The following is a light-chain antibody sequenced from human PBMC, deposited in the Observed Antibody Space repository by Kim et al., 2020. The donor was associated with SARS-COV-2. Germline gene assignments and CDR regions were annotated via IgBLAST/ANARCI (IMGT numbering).Light chain of an antibody. V-gene: IGLV2-14*03. Sequence: QSALTQPASVSGSPGQSISISCTGGFSDIGTYNYVSWYQQHPGKAPKLIIHDVTDRPSGVSDRFSGSKSGNTASLIISGLQPEDEGDYYCSSYTIGRAPTLLFGTGTQVTVL. CDR3: SSYTIGRAPTLL. CDR1: FSDIGTYNY. CDR2: DVT. J-gene: IGLJ1*01.